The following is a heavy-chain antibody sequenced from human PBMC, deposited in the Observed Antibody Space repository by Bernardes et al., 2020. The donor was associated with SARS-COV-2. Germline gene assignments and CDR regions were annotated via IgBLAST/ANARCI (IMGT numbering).Heavy chain of an antibody. J-gene: IGHJ5*02. CDR1: GFTFDDFG. Sequence: GGSLRLSCAASGFTFDDFGMSWVRQAPGKGLEWVSGINWNGGSTGYADSVKGRFTISRDNAKNSLYLQMNSLRAEDTALYHCARRAAAGELDPWGQGTLVTVSS. D-gene: IGHD6-13*01. CDR2: INWNGGST. CDR3: ARRAAAGELDP. V-gene: IGHV3-20*01.